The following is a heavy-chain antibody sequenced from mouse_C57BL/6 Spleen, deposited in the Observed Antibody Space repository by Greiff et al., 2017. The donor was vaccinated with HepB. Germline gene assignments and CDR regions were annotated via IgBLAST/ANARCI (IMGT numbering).Heavy chain of an antibody. CDR2: IYPGGGYT. J-gene: IGHJ3*01. Sequence: VQLQQSGAELVRPGTSVKMSCKASGYTFTNYWIGWAKQRPGHGLEWIGAIYPGGGYTNYNEKFKGKATLTADKSSSTAYIQFSSLTSEDSANYNSARRDNRSSAWFAYWGQGTLVTVAA. V-gene: IGHV1-63*01. CDR3: ARRDNRSSAWFAY. D-gene: IGHD1-1*01. CDR1: GYTFTNYW.